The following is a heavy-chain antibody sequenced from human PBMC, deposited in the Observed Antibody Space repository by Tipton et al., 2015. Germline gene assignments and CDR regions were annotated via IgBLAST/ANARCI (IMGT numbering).Heavy chain of an antibody. V-gene: IGHV3-11*01. CDR2: ISTSGTTI. Sequence: SLRLSCAASGFTFNDYYLSWLRQAPGKGLEWVSHISTSGTTIYYADSVKGRFTISRDNSKNTLYLQMNSLRAEDTAVYYCAKDTSDMDTTMYEAFGFFDYWGQGILVTVSS. J-gene: IGHJ4*02. D-gene: IGHD5-18*01. CDR1: GFTFNDYY. CDR3: AKDTSDMDTTMYEAFGFFDY.